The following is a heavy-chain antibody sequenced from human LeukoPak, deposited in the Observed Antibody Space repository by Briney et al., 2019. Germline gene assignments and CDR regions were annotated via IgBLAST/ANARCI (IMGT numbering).Heavy chain of an antibody. Sequence: SETLSLTCTVAGGSISSYYWSWIRQPPGKGLEWIGYIYYSGSTNYNPSLKSRVTISVDTSKNQFSLKLSSVTAADTAVYYCARPELLVTAIGYYYYYYMDVWGKGTTVTVS. CDR3: ARPELLVTAIGYYYYYYMDV. J-gene: IGHJ6*03. CDR1: GGSISSYY. D-gene: IGHD2-21*02. V-gene: IGHV4-59*08. CDR2: IYYSGST.